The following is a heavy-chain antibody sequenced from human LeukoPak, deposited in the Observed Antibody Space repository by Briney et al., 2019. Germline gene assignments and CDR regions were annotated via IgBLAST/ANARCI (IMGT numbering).Heavy chain of an antibody. V-gene: IGHV4-39*07. CDR3: ARDSSGLS. CDR1: GGSISSSSYY. D-gene: IGHD6-19*01. CDR2: IYYSGST. Sequence: SETLSLTCTVSGGSISSSSYYWGWIRQPPGKGLEWIESIYYSGSTYYNPSLKSRVTISVDTSKNQFSLKLSSVTAADTAVYYCARDSSGLSWGQGTLVTVSS. J-gene: IGHJ5*02.